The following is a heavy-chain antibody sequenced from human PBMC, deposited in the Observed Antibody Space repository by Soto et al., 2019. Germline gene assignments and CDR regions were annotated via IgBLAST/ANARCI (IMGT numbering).Heavy chain of an antibody. J-gene: IGHJ6*02. CDR3: ARSMYSTSAQLYYGMDV. D-gene: IGHD6-6*01. CDR2: MYHSGIT. Sequence: SETLSLTCAVSGYSIRSGYFWGWIRQPPGKGLEWIGSMYHSGITYYNLSLKSRVTMSVDTSKNQLSLKLSSATAADTAVYYCARSMYSTSAQLYYGMDVWGQGTTVTVSS. V-gene: IGHV4-38-2*01. CDR1: GYSIRSGYF.